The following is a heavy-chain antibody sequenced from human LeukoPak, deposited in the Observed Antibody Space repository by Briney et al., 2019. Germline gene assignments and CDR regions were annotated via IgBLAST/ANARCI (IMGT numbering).Heavy chain of an antibody. V-gene: IGHV4-31*03. D-gene: IGHD3-16*01. CDR1: GGSISSGGYY. Sequence: SQTLSLTCTVSGGSISSGGYYWSWIRQHPGKGLEWIGYIYYSGSTYYNPSLKSRVTISVDTSKNQFSLKLSSVTAADTAVYYCGRGGGGVPYFDYGGQGPLVTVSS. CDR3: GRGGGGVPYFDY. CDR2: IYYSGST. J-gene: IGHJ4*02.